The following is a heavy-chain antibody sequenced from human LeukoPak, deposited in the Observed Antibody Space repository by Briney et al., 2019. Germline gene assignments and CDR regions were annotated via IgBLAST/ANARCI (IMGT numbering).Heavy chain of an antibody. CDR3: ARGQRGYSYGYDLYYFDY. Sequence: GGSLRLSCAASGFTFDDYGMSWVRQAPGKGLEWVSVIYSGGSTYYADSVKGRFTISRDNSKNTLYLQMNSLRAEDTAVYYCARGQRGYSYGYDLYYFDYWGQGTLVTVSS. V-gene: IGHV3-53*01. J-gene: IGHJ4*02. CDR2: IYSGGST. D-gene: IGHD5-18*01. CDR1: GFTFDDYG.